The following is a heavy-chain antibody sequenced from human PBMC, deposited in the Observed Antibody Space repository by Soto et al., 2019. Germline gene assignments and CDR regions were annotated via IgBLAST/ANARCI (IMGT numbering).Heavy chain of an antibody. Sequence: SETLSLTCTVSGGSISSGGYYWSWIRQHPGKGLEWIGYIYYSGSTYYNPSLKSRVTISVDTSKNQFSLKLSSVTAADTAVYYCGRAIFGVVSDYYYGRDVWGQGTTVTVSS. CDR1: GGSISSGGYY. V-gene: IGHV4-31*03. CDR2: IYYSGST. CDR3: GRAIFGVVSDYYYGRDV. J-gene: IGHJ6*02. D-gene: IGHD3-3*01.